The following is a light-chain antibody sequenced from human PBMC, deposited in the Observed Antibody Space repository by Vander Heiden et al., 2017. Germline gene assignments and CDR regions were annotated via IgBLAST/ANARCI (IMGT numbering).Light chain of an antibody. V-gene: IGKV3-20*01. Sequence: EILLTQSPGTLPLSPGKRATLSCRASKSVSSSYLAWYQQRPGQAPRLLIYGASSRATGIPDRFSGSGSGTDFTLTISRLEPEDFAVYYCQQYGSSPLTFGGGTKVEIK. J-gene: IGKJ4*01. CDR1: KSVSSSY. CDR3: QQYGSSPLT. CDR2: GAS.